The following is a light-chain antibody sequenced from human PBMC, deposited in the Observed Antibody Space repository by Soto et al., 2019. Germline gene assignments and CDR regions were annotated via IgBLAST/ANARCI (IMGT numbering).Light chain of an antibody. CDR2: EVS. CDR1: SSDVGGYNY. J-gene: IGLJ2*01. V-gene: IGLV2-8*01. CDR3: SSNAGSNSLV. Sequence: QSALTQPPPASGSPGQSVTISCTGTSSDVGGYNYVSWYQQHPGKAPKLMIYEVSKRPSGVPDRFSGSKSGNTASLTVSGLQAEDEADYYCSSNAGSNSLVFGGGTKLTVL.